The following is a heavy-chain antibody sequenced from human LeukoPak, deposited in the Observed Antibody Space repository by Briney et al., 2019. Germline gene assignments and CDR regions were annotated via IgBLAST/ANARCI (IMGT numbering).Heavy chain of an antibody. D-gene: IGHD3-10*01. Sequence: GSLRISCAVSGFTFSRYWLGWVRQAPGKGLEWVANMNQDGSEKYYVESVKGRFIISRDNAKNSLYLQMNSLRVDDTAVYYCARDRGPNTYDYWGQGTLVTVS. CDR1: GFTFSRYW. V-gene: IGHV3-7*01. J-gene: IGHJ4*02. CDR3: ARDRGPNTYDY. CDR2: MNQDGSEK.